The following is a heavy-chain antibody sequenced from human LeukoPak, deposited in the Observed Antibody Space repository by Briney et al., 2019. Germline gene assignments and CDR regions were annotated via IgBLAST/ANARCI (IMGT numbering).Heavy chain of an antibody. D-gene: IGHD3-22*01. J-gene: IGHJ4*02. CDR1: GYTFTGYY. CDR3: ARDLSDYDSSGYYHY. CDR2: INPNSGGT. Sequence: ASVKVSCKASGYTFTGYYMHWVRQAPGQGLEWMGRINPNSGGTNYAQKFQGRVTMTRDTSISTAYMELSRLRSDDTAVYYCARDLSDYDSSGYYHYWGQGTLVTVSS. V-gene: IGHV1-2*06.